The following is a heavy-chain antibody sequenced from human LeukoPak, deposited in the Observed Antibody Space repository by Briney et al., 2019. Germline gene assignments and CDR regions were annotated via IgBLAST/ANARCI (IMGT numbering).Heavy chain of an antibody. Sequence: GGSLRLSSAASGFTFSSYAMSWVRQAPGKGLEWVSAISGSGGSTYYADSVKGRFTISRDNSKNTLYLQMNSLRAEDTAVYYCTKPMVRGVITPLFDYWGQGTLVIVSS. CDR3: TKPMVRGVITPLFDY. J-gene: IGHJ4*02. V-gene: IGHV3-23*01. CDR1: GFTFSSYA. CDR2: ISGSGGST. D-gene: IGHD3-10*01.